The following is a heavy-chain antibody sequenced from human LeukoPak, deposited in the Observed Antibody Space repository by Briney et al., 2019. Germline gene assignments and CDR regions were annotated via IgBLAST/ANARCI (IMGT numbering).Heavy chain of an antibody. D-gene: IGHD6-13*01. J-gene: IGHJ4*02. V-gene: IGHV4-34*01. CDR2: INHSGST. CDR3: ARGLTRIVAAATGY. CDR1: GGSFSGYC. Sequence: SETLSLTCAVYGGSFSGYCWTWIRQPPGKGLEWIGEINHSGSTNYNPSLKSRVTISVDTSKNQFSLKLSSVTAADTAVYYCARGLTRIVAAATGYWGQGTLVTVSS.